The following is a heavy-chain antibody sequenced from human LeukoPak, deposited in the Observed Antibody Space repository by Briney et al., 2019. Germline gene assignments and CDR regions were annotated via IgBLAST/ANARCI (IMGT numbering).Heavy chain of an antibody. V-gene: IGHV3-7*01. Sequence: GGSLRLSCAASGFTFSRLRMSWVRQPPGKGLEWVANINQDGSEIYYVDSVKGRFTVSTDNAKKSLYLQMTSLRAEDTAVYYCASSWGSAIDFWGQGTLVTVSS. CDR1: GFTFSRLR. J-gene: IGHJ4*02. CDR2: INQDGSEI. D-gene: IGHD3-16*01. CDR3: ASSWGSAIDF.